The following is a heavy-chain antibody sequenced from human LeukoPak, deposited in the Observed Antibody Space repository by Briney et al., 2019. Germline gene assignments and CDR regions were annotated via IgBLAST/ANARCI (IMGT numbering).Heavy chain of an antibody. V-gene: IGHV4-31*03. J-gene: IGHJ2*01. Sequence: SETLSLTCTVSGGSISSGGYYWSWIRQHPGKGLEWIGYIYYSGSTYYNPSLKSRVTISVDTSKNQFSLKLSSVTAADTAVYYCARDPFNYYDSSGLTYFDLWGRGTLVTVSS. D-gene: IGHD3-22*01. CDR3: ARDPFNYYDSSGLTYFDL. CDR2: IYYSGST. CDR1: GGSISSGGYY.